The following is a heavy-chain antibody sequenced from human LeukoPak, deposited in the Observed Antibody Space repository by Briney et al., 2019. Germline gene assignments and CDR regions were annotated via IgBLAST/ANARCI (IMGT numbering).Heavy chain of an antibody. D-gene: IGHD2-8*02. J-gene: IGHJ4*02. CDR1: GLTFSRYW. CDR2: INQDGSEK. CDR3: VSRGCTANACFVSSFNCFDH. Sequence: GGSLRLSCAASGLTFSRYWLTWVRQAPGKGLEWVANINQDGSEKNYVDSVKGRFTISRDYAKSSLYLQMNSLRDEDTAVYHCVSRGCTANACFVSSFNCFDHWGQGSLVTVSS. V-gene: IGHV3-7*03.